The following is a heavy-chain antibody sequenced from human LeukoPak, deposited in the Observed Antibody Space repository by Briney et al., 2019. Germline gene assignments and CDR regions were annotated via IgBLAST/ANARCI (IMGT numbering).Heavy chain of an antibody. Sequence: GGSLRLSCAASGFYFSTYSMHWVRRAPGRGLEWLSYIYSSSSTIYYADSVKGRFTISRDNAKNSLYLQMNSLRAEDTAVFYCARGGARSSSYYYYGMDVWGLGTTVTVSS. V-gene: IGHV3-48*01. J-gene: IGHJ6*02. CDR2: IYSSSSTI. CDR3: ARGGARSSSYYYYGMDV. CDR1: GFYFSTYS. D-gene: IGHD6-13*01.